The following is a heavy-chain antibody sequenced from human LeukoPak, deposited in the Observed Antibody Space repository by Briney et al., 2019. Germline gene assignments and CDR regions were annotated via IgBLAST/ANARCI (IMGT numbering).Heavy chain of an antibody. CDR2: IYHSGST. Sequence: PSETLSLTCTVSGYSISSGYYWGWIRQPPGKGLEWIGSIYHSGSTYYNPSLKSRVTISVDTSKDQFSLKLSSVTAADTAVYYCARSITMIVVATRTWFDPWGQGTLVTVSS. V-gene: IGHV4-38-2*02. J-gene: IGHJ5*02. CDR3: ARSITMIVVATRTWFDP. D-gene: IGHD3-22*01. CDR1: GYSISSGYY.